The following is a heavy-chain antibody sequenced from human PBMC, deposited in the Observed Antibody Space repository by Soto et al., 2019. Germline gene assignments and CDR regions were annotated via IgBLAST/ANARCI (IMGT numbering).Heavy chain of an antibody. V-gene: IGHV3-30*18. CDR1: GFTFSSYG. J-gene: IGHJ4*02. Sequence: GGSLRLSCAASGFTFSSYGMHWFRQAPCKGLEWVAVISYDGSNKYYADSVKGRFTISRDNSKNTLYLQMNSLRAEDTAVYYCAKDGDWLFFAPSDFDYWGQGTLVTVSS. D-gene: IGHD3-9*01. CDR2: ISYDGSNK. CDR3: AKDGDWLFFAPSDFDY.